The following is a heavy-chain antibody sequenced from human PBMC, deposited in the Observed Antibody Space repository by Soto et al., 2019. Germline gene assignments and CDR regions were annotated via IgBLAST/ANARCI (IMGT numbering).Heavy chain of an antibody. CDR2: ISSSGSAI. J-gene: IGHJ3*02. V-gene: IGHV3-11*01. CDR3: ARGKRTLDPDAFDI. Sequence: PGGSLRLSCAASGFTFSDYYMSWIRQAPGKGLEWASYISSSGSAIYYADSVKGRFTISRDNAKNSLYLQMSSLRAEDTAVYYCARGKRTLDPDAFDIWGQGTMVTVSS. CDR1: GFTFSDYY.